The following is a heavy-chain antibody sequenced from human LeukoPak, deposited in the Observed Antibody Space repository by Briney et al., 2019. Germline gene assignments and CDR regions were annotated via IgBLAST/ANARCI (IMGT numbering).Heavy chain of an antibody. V-gene: IGHV3-21*04. J-gene: IGHJ3*02. D-gene: IGHD3-9*01. CDR1: GFTFSSYS. Sequence: GGSLRLSCAASGFTFSSYSMSWVRQAPGKGLEWVSSISSSSSYIYYADSVKGRFTISRDSAKNSLYLQMNSLRAEDTALYYCAKDIRILTGYYNQWGAFDIWGQGTMVTVSS. CDR3: AKDIRILTGYYNQWGAFDI. CDR2: ISSSSSYI.